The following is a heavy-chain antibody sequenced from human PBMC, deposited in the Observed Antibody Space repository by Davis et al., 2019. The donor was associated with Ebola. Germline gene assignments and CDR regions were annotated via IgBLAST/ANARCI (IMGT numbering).Heavy chain of an antibody. J-gene: IGHJ6*02. D-gene: IGHD6-19*01. CDR1: GGTFSSYA. CDR3: ARARQWLVNTYYYYYGMDV. V-gene: IGHV1-18*01. CDR2: ISAYNGNT. Sequence: AASVKVSCKASGGTFSSYAISWVRQAPGQGLEWMGWISAYNGNTNYAQKLQGRVTMTTDTSTSTAYMELRSLRSDDTAVYYCARARQWLVNTYYYYYGMDVWGQGTTVTVSS.